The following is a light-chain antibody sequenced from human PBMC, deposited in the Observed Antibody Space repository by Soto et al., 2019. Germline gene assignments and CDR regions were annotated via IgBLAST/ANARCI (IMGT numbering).Light chain of an antibody. CDR2: AAS. CDR1: QGISSF. V-gene: IGKV1-9*01. J-gene: IGKJ5*01. Sequence: IALTPSPSSXSASTKYRVPTPWRASQGISSFLAWYQQKTGKAXKXXXYAASTLKSGVQPRFSGSGSGTDFTLKIRILQPEDFATYFCQQLNCYLITFCQGTRLEI. CDR3: QQLNCYLIT.